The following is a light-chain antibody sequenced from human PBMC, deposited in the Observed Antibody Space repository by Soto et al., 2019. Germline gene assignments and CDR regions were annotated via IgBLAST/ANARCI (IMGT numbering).Light chain of an antibody. J-gene: IGKJ5*01. Sequence: DIQMTQSPSSVSASVGDRVTITCRASQGISSWLAWYQQRPGKAPKLLIYEASSLQYGVPSRFRGSGSGTDFTLPITGLQPEDSATYFCQQANSFPITFGQGTRLEIK. V-gene: IGKV1-12*01. CDR2: EAS. CDR1: QGISSW. CDR3: QQANSFPIT.